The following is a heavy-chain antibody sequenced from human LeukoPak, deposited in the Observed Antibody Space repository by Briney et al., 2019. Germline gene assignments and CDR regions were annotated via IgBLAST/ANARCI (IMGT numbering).Heavy chain of an antibody. D-gene: IGHD6-6*01. V-gene: IGHV3-48*03. Sequence: GGSLRLSCAVSGFTFSSYEMNWVRQAPGEGLEWVSYISGRGSSIYYADSVKGRFTTSRDNPKNSLYLQMNSLRAEDTAIYYYARDYASSSGNVFDHWGPGTLVTVSS. CDR2: ISGRGSSI. CDR3: ARDYASSSGNVFDH. J-gene: IGHJ4*02. CDR1: GFTFSSYE.